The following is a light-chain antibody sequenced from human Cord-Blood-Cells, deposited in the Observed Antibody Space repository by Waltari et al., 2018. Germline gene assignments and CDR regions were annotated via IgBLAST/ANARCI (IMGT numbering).Light chain of an antibody. J-gene: IGKJ3*01. V-gene: IGKV1-39*01. CDR1: QSISSY. CDR3: QQSYSTPVT. CDR2: AAS. Sequence: DIQMTQSPSSLSASVGDRVTITCRASQSISSYLNWYQQKPGTAPKLLIYAASSLQSGVPSRFSCSGSGTDFTLTISSLQPEDFATYYCQQSYSTPVTFGPGTKVDIK.